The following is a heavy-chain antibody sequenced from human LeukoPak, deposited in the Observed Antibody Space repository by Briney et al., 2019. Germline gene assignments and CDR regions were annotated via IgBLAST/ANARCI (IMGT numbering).Heavy chain of an antibody. CDR1: GGTFTRYA. J-gene: IGHJ4*02. CDR2: IIPIFGTP. D-gene: IGHD5-18*01. Sequence: ASVKVSCKASGGTFTRYAISWVRQAPGQGLEWMGGIIPIFGTPSYAQKFQGRVTITADESTSTAYMELSSLRSEDTAVYYCARGPSTESYGLFDYWGQGTLVTVSS. V-gene: IGHV1-69*13. CDR3: ARGPSTESYGLFDY.